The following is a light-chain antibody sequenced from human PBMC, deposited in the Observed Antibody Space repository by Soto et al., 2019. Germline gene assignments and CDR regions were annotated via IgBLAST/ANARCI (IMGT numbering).Light chain of an antibody. V-gene: IGKV1-9*01. CDR2: AAS. CDR3: QRLNSYPLT. CDR1: QGISSY. Sequence: DIQLTQSPSFLSASVGDRVTITCRASQGISSYLAWYQQKPGKAPKLLIYAASTLQSGVPSRFSGSGSGTEFTLTISSLQPEDFATYYCQRLNSYPLTFGPGTKVDIK. J-gene: IGKJ3*01.